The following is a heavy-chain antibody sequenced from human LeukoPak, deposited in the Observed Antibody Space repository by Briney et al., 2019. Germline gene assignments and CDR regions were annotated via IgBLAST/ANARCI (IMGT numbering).Heavy chain of an antibody. CDR1: GFTFSSYA. CDR2: ISGSGGST. V-gene: IGHV3-23*01. D-gene: IGHD5-18*01. CDR3: AKDSGYSYGSSFDY. Sequence: GVSLRLSCAASGFTFSSYAMSWVRQAPGKGLEWVSAISGSGGSTYYADSVKGRFTISRDNSKNTLYLQMNSLRAEDTAVYYCAKDSGYSYGSSFDYWGQGTLVTVSS. J-gene: IGHJ4*02.